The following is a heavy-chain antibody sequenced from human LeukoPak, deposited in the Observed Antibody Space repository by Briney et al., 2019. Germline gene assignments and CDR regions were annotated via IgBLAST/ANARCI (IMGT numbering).Heavy chain of an antibody. CDR1: GGSISSSSYY. CDR3: ARREIWFGELPGDY. V-gene: IGHV4-39*01. J-gene: IGHJ4*02. D-gene: IGHD3-10*01. Sequence: SETLSLTCTVSGGSISSSSYYWGWIRQPPGKGLEWIGSIYYSGSTYYNPSLKSRVTISVDTSKNQFSLKLSSVTAADTAVYYCARREIWFGELPGDYWGQGTLVTVSS. CDR2: IYYSGST.